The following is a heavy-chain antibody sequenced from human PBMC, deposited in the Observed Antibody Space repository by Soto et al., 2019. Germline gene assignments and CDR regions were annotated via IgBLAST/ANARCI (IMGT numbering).Heavy chain of an antibody. CDR3: ARGGSYWARRHYFDS. D-gene: IGHD2-8*02. CDR1: GYTFTSYD. Sequence: EASVKVSCKASGYTFTSYDINWVRQAAGQGPEWMGSVTPRNGDTAFAQKYQGRVTVTSNTSMSTVYMELSNLRSDDTAVYYCARGGSYWARRHYFDSWGQGTLVTVSS. CDR2: VTPRNGDT. V-gene: IGHV1-8*02. J-gene: IGHJ4*02.